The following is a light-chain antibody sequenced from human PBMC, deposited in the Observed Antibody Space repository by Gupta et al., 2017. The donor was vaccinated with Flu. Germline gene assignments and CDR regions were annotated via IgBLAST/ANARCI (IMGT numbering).Light chain of an antibody. CDR2: LGS. Sequence: DIVMTQSPLSLPVTPGEPASISCRSSQSLLHSNGYNYLDWYLQTPGPSPQLLIYLGSNRASGVPERFSGSGSGTDFTLKISRVEAEDVGVYYCMQGLQTWTFGQGTKVEIK. CDR1: QSLLHSNGYNY. CDR3: MQGLQTWT. J-gene: IGKJ1*01. V-gene: IGKV2-28*01.